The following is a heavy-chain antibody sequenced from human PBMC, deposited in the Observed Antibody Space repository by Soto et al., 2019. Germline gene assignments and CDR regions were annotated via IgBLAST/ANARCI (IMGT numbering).Heavy chain of an antibody. J-gene: IGHJ6*02. CDR2: IYYSGRT. Sequence: SETLSLTCTVSGGSISSSTYYWGWIRQPPGKGLEWIASIYYSGRTHYNPSLKSRVTISVDTSKTQFSLRLSSVTAADTAVYYCARKVATIPPSSMDVWGQGTTVTVSS. D-gene: IGHD5-12*01. CDR3: ARKVATIPPSSMDV. V-gene: IGHV4-39*01. CDR1: GGSISSSTYY.